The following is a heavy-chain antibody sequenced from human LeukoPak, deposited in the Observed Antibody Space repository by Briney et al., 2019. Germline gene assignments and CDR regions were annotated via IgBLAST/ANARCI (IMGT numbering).Heavy chain of an antibody. Sequence: GGSLRLSCAASGFTFSNYGMTWVRQAPGKGLEWPSSISSSGDTTYYADSVKGRFAISRDTSKSTVYLQMNSLRAEDTALYYCAKPYVDAALTYFDYWGQGTLVTVSS. D-gene: IGHD4-17*01. CDR3: AKPYVDAALTYFDY. CDR1: GFTFSNYG. J-gene: IGHJ4*02. V-gene: IGHV3-23*01. CDR2: ISSSGDTT.